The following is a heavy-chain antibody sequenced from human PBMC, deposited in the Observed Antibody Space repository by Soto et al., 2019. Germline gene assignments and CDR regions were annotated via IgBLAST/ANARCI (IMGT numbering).Heavy chain of an antibody. CDR2: ISWNSGSI. CDR3: AKGAYSSSHTHFDY. J-gene: IGHJ4*02. CDR1: GFPFSSYA. V-gene: IGHV3-9*01. Sequence: EVQLLESGGGFVQPGGSLGLSCAASGFPFSSYAMTWVRQAPGKGLEWVSGISWNSGSIGYADSVKGRFTISRDNAKNSLYLQMNSLRAEDTALYYCAKGAYSSSHTHFDYWGQGTLVTVSS. D-gene: IGHD6-6*01.